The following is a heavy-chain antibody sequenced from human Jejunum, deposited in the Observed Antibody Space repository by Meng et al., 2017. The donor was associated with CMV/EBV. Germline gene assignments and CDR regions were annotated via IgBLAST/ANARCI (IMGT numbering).Heavy chain of an antibody. J-gene: IGHJ5*02. Sequence: GPISSHYWTWIRQPPGKGLEWIGYIYYSGSTTYNPSLKSRVTISIDRSKNQFSLKLTSVTAADTAVYYCAKDKGCRDTTCQNWLDPWGQGTLVTVSS. V-gene: IGHV4-59*11. CDR3: AKDKGCRDTTCQNWLDP. CDR1: GPISSHY. D-gene: IGHD2-15*01. CDR2: IYYSGST.